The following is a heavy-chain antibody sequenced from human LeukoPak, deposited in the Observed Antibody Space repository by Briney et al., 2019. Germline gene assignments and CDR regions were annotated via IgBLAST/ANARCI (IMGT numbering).Heavy chain of an antibody. CDR2: ISSSSSTI. J-gene: IGHJ5*02. CDR1: GFTFSDYY. D-gene: IGHD2-2*01. V-gene: IGHV3-11*04. CDR3: ARDLIIYCSSTSCPGP. Sequence: GGSLSLSCAASGFTFSDYYMSWIRQAPGKGLEWVSYISSSSSTIYYADSVKGRFTISRDNAKNSLYLQMNSLRAEDTAVYYCARDLIIYCSSTSCPGPWGQGTLVTVSS.